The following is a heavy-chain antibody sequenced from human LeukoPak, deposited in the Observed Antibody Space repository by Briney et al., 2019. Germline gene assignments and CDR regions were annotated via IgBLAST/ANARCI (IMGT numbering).Heavy chain of an antibody. CDR3: VRDYYGDYFDTFDI. J-gene: IGHJ3*02. Sequence: ASVKVSCKASGYTFSSYGISWVRQAPGQGLEWMGWISANDGRTNHAQKIQGRVTMTTDTSASTVHMEMRTLRSDDTAMYYCVRDYYGDYFDTFDIWGQGTMVTVSS. CDR2: ISANDGRT. CDR1: GYTFSSYG. V-gene: IGHV1-18*01. D-gene: IGHD4-17*01.